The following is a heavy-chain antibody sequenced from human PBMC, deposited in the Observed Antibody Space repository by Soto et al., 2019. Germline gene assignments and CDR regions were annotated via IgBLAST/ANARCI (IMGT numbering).Heavy chain of an antibody. D-gene: IGHD6-13*01. V-gene: IGHV3-48*03. CDR3: ARDLGIAAAGMFPGGY. Sequence: GGSLRLSCAASGFTFSSYEMNWVRQAPGKGLEWVSYISSSGSTIYYADSVKGRFTISRDNAKNSLYLQMNSLRAEDTAVYYCARDLGIAAAGMFPGGYWGQGTLVTVSS. CDR1: GFTFSSYE. CDR2: ISSSGSTI. J-gene: IGHJ4*02.